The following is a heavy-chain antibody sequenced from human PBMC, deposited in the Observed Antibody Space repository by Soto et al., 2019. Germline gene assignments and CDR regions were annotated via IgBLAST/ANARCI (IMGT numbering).Heavy chain of an antibody. CDR1: GGSISNSRYY. Sequence: SETLSLTCTVSGGSISNSRYYWAWIRQPPGKGLEWIGSIYHTGNTYYNPSLRSRVTISVDTSKNQSSLKLTSVTAADTAVYYCARDYYDSSDYTTNWFDPWGQGTLVTVSS. J-gene: IGHJ5*02. CDR2: IYHTGNT. D-gene: IGHD3-22*01. V-gene: IGHV4-39*01. CDR3: ARDYYDSSDYTTNWFDP.